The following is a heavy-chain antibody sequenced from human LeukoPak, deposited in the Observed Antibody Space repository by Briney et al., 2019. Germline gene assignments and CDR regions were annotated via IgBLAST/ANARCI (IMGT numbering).Heavy chain of an antibody. J-gene: IGHJ3*02. V-gene: IGHV1-18*01. CDR2: ISAYNGNT. Sequence: RASVKVSCKASGYTFTSYGISWVRQAPGQGLEWMGWISAYNGNTNYAQKLQGRVTMTTDTSTSTAYMELRSLRSDDTAVYYCARDPVVRRRWSNDAFDIWGQGTMVTVSS. CDR1: GYTFTSYG. CDR3: ARDPVVRRRWSNDAFDI. D-gene: IGHD5-24*01.